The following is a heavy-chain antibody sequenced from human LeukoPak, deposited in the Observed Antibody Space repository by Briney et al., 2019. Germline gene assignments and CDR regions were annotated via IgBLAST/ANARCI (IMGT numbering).Heavy chain of an antibody. CDR1: GGTFSSYA. D-gene: IGHD1-26*01. CDR2: IIPIFGTA. V-gene: IGHV1-69*13. CDR3: ARAAPNRDQIVGATY. J-gene: IGHJ4*02. Sequence: ASVKVSCKASGGTFSSYAISWVRQAPGQGLEWMGGIIPIFGTANYAQKFQGRVTITADESTSTAYMELSSLRSEDTAVYYCARAAPNRDQIVGATYWGQGTLVTVSS.